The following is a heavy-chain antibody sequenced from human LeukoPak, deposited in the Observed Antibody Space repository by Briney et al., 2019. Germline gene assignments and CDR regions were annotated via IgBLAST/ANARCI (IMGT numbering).Heavy chain of an antibody. Sequence: SETLSLTCTVSGYSISSGYYWGWIRQPPGKGLEWIGSIYHSGSTNYNPSLKSRVTISVDTSKNQFSLKLSSVTAADTAVYYCARRGTGYSSSWYYYWGQGTLVTVSS. CDR3: ARRGTGYSSSWYYY. J-gene: IGHJ4*02. CDR1: GYSISSGYY. CDR2: IYHSGST. D-gene: IGHD6-13*01. V-gene: IGHV4-38-2*02.